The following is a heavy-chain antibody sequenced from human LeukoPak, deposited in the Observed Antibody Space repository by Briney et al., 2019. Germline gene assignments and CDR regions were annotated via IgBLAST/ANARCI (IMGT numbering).Heavy chain of an antibody. CDR1: GFTFSNAW. J-gene: IGHJ4*02. D-gene: IGHD6-19*01. CDR3: AAGSGWLIDS. CDR2: IKQDGSDI. V-gene: IGHV3-7*05. Sequence: GGSLRLSCAASGFTFSNAWMSWVRQAPGKGLEWVANIKQDGSDIYYVDSVKGRFTISRDNAKSSLYLQTSRLTAEDTGVYYCAAGSGWLIDSWGQGTLVTVSS.